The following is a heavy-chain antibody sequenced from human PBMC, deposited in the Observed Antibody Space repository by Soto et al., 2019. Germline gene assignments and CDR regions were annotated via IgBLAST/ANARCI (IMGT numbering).Heavy chain of an antibody. D-gene: IGHD4-17*01. CDR1: GFTFSSYA. V-gene: IGHV3-30-3*01. Sequence: PGGTLRLSCAASGFTFSSYAMHWVRQAPGKGLERVAVISYDGSNKYYADSVKGRSTISRDNSKNTLYLQMNSLRAEDKAVYYCAIPLYGDYDDYYYGMDVWGQGTTVTVSS. CDR3: AIPLYGDYDDYYYGMDV. J-gene: IGHJ6*02. CDR2: ISYDGSNK.